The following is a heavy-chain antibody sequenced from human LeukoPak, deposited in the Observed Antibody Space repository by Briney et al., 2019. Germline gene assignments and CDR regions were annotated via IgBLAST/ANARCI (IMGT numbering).Heavy chain of an antibody. CDR1: GFTSSSYA. Sequence: GGSLRLSCAASGFTSSSYAMSWVRQGPGKGVEWVSAISGSGGSTYYADSVKGGFTISRDNSKHTLYLQLNSLSAEDTAVYYCAKGTIQHGDYFYYFDYWGQGTLVTVSS. J-gene: IGHJ4*02. CDR2: ISGSGGST. D-gene: IGHD4-17*01. V-gene: IGHV3-23*01. CDR3: AKGTIQHGDYFYYFDY.